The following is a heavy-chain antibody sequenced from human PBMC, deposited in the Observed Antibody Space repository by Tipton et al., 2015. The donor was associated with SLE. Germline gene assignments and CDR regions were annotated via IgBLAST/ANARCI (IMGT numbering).Heavy chain of an antibody. CDR1: GGSISSYY. V-gene: IGHV4-59*12. CDR3: ARDPTGTTPYAFDI. Sequence: TLSLTCTVSGGSISSYYWSWIRQPPGKGLEWIGEINHSGSTNYNPSLKSRVTISVDTSKNQFSLKLSSVTAADTAVYYCARDPTGTTPYAFDIWGQGTMVTVSS. D-gene: IGHD1-1*01. CDR2: INHSGST. J-gene: IGHJ3*02.